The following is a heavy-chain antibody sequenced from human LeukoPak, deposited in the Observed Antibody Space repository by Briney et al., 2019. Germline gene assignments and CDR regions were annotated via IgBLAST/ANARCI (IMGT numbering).Heavy chain of an antibody. CDR1: GYSISSGYY. J-gene: IGHJ5*02. CDR3: ARSHFGEVSYYWFDP. V-gene: IGHV4-38-2*02. CDR2: IYHSRST. Sequence: SETLSLTCTVSGYSISSGYYWGWIRQPPGKGLEWIGSIYHSRSTYYNPPLKSRVTISVDTSKNQFSLKLSSVTAADTAVYYCARSHFGEVSYYWFDPWGQGTLVTVSS. D-gene: IGHD3-10*01.